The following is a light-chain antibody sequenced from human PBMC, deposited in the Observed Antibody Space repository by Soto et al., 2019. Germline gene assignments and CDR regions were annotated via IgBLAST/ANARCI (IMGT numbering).Light chain of an antibody. CDR2: AAS. J-gene: IGKJ1*01. Sequence: EIVLTQSPGTLSLSPGETATLSCRASQTGDSRYLAWYQQKRGQAPRLLIYAASSRATGVPDRFSGSGSGTDFTLTIRRLEPEDFVVYYCQQYDSTVWTFGQGTKVDIK. CDR3: QQYDSTVWT. CDR1: QTGDSRY. V-gene: IGKV3-20*01.